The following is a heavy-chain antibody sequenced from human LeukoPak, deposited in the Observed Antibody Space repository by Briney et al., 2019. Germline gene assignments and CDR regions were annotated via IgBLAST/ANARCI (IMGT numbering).Heavy chain of an antibody. CDR1: GGSFSGYY. CDR3: ARGLAARRRGFDY. CDR2: INHSGST. D-gene: IGHD6-6*01. Sequence: KPSETLSPTCAVYGGSFSGYYWSWIRQPPGKGLEWIGEINHSGSTNYNPSLKSRVTISVNTSKNQFSLKLSSVTAADTAVYYCARGLAARRRGFDYWGQGTLVTVSS. J-gene: IGHJ4*02. V-gene: IGHV4-34*01.